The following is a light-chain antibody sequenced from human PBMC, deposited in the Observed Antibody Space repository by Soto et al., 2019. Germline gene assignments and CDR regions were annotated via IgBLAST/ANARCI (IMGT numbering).Light chain of an antibody. CDR3: SSYAGNNNVV. CDR1: SSDVGDYKF. J-gene: IGLJ2*01. Sequence: QSALTQPPSASGSPGQSVTISCTGTSSDVGDYKFVSWYQQHPGKAPKLMIYEVSRRPSGVPDRFSGSKSGNTASLTVSGLQDEDEADYYCSSYAGNNNVVFGGGTQLTVL. V-gene: IGLV2-8*01. CDR2: EVS.